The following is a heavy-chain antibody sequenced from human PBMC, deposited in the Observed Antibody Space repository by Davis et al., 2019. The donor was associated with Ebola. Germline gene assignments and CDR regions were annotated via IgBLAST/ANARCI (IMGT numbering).Heavy chain of an antibody. V-gene: IGHV3-33*01. Sequence: GESLKISCAASGFTFSSYGMHWVRQAPGKGLEWVAVIWYDGSNKYYADSVKGRFTISRDNSKNTLYLQMNSLRAEDTAVYYCARDVSTVPAYYYYGMDVWGQGTTVTVSS. CDR2: IWYDGSNK. D-gene: IGHD4-11*01. J-gene: IGHJ6*02. CDR1: GFTFSSYG. CDR3: ARDVSTVPAYYYYGMDV.